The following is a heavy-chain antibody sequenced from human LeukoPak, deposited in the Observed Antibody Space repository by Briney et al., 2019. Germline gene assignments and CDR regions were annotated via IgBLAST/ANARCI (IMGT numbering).Heavy chain of an antibody. CDR2: IYTSGST. CDR3: ARGIYYYGSGGGVNWFDP. Sequence: SETLSLTCTVSGGSISSYYWSWIRQPAGKGLEWIGRIYTSGSTNYNPSLKSRVTMSVDTSKNQFSLELSSVTAADTAVYYCARGIYYYGSGGGVNWFDPWGQGTLVTVPS. J-gene: IGHJ5*02. CDR1: GGSISSYY. V-gene: IGHV4-4*07. D-gene: IGHD3-10*01.